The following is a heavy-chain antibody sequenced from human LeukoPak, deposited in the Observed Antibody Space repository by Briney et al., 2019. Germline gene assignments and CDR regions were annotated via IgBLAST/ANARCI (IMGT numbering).Heavy chain of an antibody. CDR3: AHRHLDGSWDRNTFDH. V-gene: IGHV2-5*02. CDR2: IYWDDDK. CDR1: GFSLTSSGVG. J-gene: IGHJ4*02. D-gene: IGHD6-13*01. Sequence: SGPTLVNPTQTLTLTCTFSGFSLTSSGVGVGWIRQPPGKALEWLALIYWDDDKRYSPSLKSRLTITKDTSKNQVVLTMTNLDPVDTATYYCAHRHLDGSWDRNTFDHWGQGTLVTVSS.